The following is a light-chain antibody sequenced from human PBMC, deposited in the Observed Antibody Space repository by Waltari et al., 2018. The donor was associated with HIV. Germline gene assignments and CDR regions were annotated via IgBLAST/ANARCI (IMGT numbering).Light chain of an antibody. J-gene: IGLJ1*01. V-gene: IGLV2-11*01. CDR1: TSDVGSYNY. CDR3: CAYAAGHVSYV. CDR2: DVY. Sequence: QSALTQPPSVSGSPGQSVTISCTGSTSDVGSYNYVSWYQQYPGQAPKLIIFDVYQRPSGVPERFSGSRSGNTASLTISGLQTEEEADYFCCAYAAGHVSYVFGTGT.